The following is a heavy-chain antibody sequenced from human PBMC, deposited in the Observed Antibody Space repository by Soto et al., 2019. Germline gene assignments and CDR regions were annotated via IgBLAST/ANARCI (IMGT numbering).Heavy chain of an antibody. CDR1: GYAFSSYG. CDR2: ISGSDGTT. D-gene: IGHD3-3*01. V-gene: IGHV3-23*01. Sequence: PAGSLRLTCADSGYAFSSYGMNSGLQDPGKGVEWGSAISGSDGTTHYADSVRGRFTISRDNSNNTVFLQMNSLRVEDTGLYYCAKYVSFQSGYYSGRSYFAPWGQGALVTVSS. J-gene: IGHJ5*02. CDR3: AKYVSFQSGYYSGRSYFAP.